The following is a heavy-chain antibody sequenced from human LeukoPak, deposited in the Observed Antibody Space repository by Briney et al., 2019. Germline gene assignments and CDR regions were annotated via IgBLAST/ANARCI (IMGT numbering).Heavy chain of an antibody. CDR2: ISGSGGST. CDR1: GFTFSSYA. D-gene: IGHD1-26*01. V-gene: IGHV3-23*01. CDR3: AKDLTARVEATCDY. J-gene: IGHJ4*02. Sequence: GSLRLSCAASGFTFSSYAMSWVRQAPGKGLEWVSAISGSGGSTYYADSVKGRFTISRDNSKNTLYLQMNSLRAEDTAVYHCAKDLTARVEATCDYWGQGTLVTVSS.